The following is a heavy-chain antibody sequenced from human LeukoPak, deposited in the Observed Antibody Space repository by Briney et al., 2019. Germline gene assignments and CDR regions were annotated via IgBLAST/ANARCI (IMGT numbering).Heavy chain of an antibody. CDR2: IYYSGTT. J-gene: IGHJ4*02. Sequence: PSQTLSLTCTVSGGSIGTYSWNWIRQPPGKGREWIGYIYYSGTTNSNPSLKSRVTISVDTSKNKFSLKLSSVTAADTAVYYCARGVYIAAAQYGYWGQGTLVTVSS. V-gene: IGHV4-59*01. D-gene: IGHD6-13*01. CDR3: ARGVYIAAAQYGY. CDR1: GGSIGTYS.